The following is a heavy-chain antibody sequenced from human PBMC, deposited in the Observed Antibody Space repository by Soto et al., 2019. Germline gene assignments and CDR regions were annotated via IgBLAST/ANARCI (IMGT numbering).Heavy chain of an antibody. CDR1: GFTSTTAW. Sequence: PGGSLRLSCAASGFTSTTAWINWVRQAPGKGLEWVGRIKSKVDGGTTDFAAPVKGRFAISRDDSRSMMYMQMNSLKIEDTAVYYCTTDSDFSTRLVRFDYWGRGTLVTVSS. D-gene: IGHD3-3*01. CDR2: IKSKVDGGTT. CDR3: TTDSDFSTRLVRFDY. J-gene: IGHJ4*01. V-gene: IGHV3-15*07.